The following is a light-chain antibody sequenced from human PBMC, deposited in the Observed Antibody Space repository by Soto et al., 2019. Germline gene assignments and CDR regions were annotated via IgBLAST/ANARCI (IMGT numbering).Light chain of an antibody. CDR1: QRISSN. V-gene: IGKV3-20*01. CDR2: GAS. Sequence: ETVMTQSPATLSVYTGERATLSCRASQRISSNLAWYQQKPGQAPRLLIYGASTRATGIPDRFSGSGSGTDFTLTISRLEPEDFAVYYCQQYGSSPWTFGQGTKVDI. CDR3: QQYGSSPWT. J-gene: IGKJ1*01.